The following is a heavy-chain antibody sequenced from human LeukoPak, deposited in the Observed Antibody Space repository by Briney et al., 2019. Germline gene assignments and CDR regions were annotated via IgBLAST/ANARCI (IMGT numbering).Heavy chain of an antibody. CDR2: IYYNGST. CDR3: ARHDHYSSSWPPGNDY. D-gene: IGHD6-13*01. J-gene: IGHJ4*02. Sequence: PSETLSLTCTVSGGSISSSSYYWGWIRQPPGKGLEWIGSIYYNGSTYYNPSLKSRVTISVDTSKNQFSLKLSSVTAADTAVYYCARHDHYSSSWPPGNDYWGQGTLVTVSS. V-gene: IGHV4-39*01. CDR1: GGSISSSSYY.